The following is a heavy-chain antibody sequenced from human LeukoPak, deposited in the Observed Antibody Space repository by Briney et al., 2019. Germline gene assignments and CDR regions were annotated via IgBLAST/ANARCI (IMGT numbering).Heavy chain of an antibody. D-gene: IGHD3-22*01. Sequence: ASVKVSCKASGYTFTSYGISWVRQAPGQGLEWMGWISAYNGNTNYAQKLQGRVTMTTDTSTSTAYLDLKCQRCDDTAVYYCARGSYYYYDRRGYFFDYGGQGTLVTVPS. CDR2: ISAYNGNT. J-gene: IGHJ4*02. CDR1: GYTFTSYG. V-gene: IGHV1-18*01. CDR3: ARGSYYYYDRRGYFFDY.